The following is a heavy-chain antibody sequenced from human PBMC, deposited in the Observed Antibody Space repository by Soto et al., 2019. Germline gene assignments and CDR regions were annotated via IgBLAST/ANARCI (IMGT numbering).Heavy chain of an antibody. CDR3: TRSTIGRVSDI. V-gene: IGHV4-31*03. J-gene: IGHJ3*02. CDR1: GGSFSSGSYS. CDR2: IYDSGST. Sequence: QVQLQESGPGLVKPSQTLSLTCTVPGGSFSSGSYSWSWIRQLPGRGLEWMGYIYDSGSTFYRPSLKSRDNILMDRSKNQFSLELNSVTAADTAVYYCTRSTIGRVSDIWGQGTVVTVSS. D-gene: IGHD3-10*01.